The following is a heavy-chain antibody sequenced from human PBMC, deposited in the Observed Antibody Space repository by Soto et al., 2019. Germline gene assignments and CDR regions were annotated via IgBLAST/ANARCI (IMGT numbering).Heavy chain of an antibody. CDR3: TRGRRGYGGIYGGFDY. V-gene: IGHV3-49*03. CDR2: IRSKAYGGTT. D-gene: IGHD5-12*01. CDR1: GFTFGDYA. J-gene: IGHJ4*02. Sequence: PGGSRRLSCTASGFTFGDYAMSWFRQAPGKGLEWVGFIRSKAYGGTTEYAASVKGRFTISRDDSKSIAYLQMNSLKTEDTAVYYCTRGRRGYGGIYGGFDYWGQGTLVTVSS.